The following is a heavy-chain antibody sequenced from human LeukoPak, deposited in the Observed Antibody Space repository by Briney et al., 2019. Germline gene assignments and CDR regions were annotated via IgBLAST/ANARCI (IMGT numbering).Heavy chain of an antibody. CDR2: ISSSSSYI. V-gene: IGHV3-21*01. CDR1: GFTFSSYS. D-gene: IGHD3-10*01. J-gene: IGHJ4*02. CDR3: ARDSASRGALTDY. Sequence: GGALRLSCAASGFTFSSYSINWGHQAPGKVLELVSSISSSSSYIYYADSVKGRFTISRDNAKNSLYLQMNSLRAEDTAVYYCARDSASRGALTDYWGQGTLVTVSS.